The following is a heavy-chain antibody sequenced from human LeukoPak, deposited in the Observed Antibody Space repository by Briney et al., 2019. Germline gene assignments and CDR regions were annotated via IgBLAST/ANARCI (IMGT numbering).Heavy chain of an antibody. CDR3: ARELTDPLDVWFDY. Sequence: SETLSLTCTVSGGSISSSSYYWGWIRQPPGKGLEWIGSIYYSGSTYYNPSLKSRVTISVDTSKNQFSLKLSSVTAADTAVYYCARELTDPLDVWFDYWGQGTLVTVSS. J-gene: IGHJ4*02. D-gene: IGHD2-21*01. CDR2: IYYSGST. CDR1: GGSISSSSYY. V-gene: IGHV4-39*07.